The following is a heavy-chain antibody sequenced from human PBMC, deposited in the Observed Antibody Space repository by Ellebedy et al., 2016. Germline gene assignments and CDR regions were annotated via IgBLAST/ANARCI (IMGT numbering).Heavy chain of an antibody. Sequence: GESLKISXKGSGYSFTSYWISWVRQMPGKGLEWMGRIDPSDSYTNYSPSFQGHVTISADKSISTAYLQWSSLKASDTAMYYCARRGGYWFNPWGQGTLVTVSS. CDR3: ARRGGYWFNP. D-gene: IGHD3-16*01. J-gene: IGHJ5*02. V-gene: IGHV5-10-1*01. CDR2: IDPSDSYT. CDR1: GYSFTSYW.